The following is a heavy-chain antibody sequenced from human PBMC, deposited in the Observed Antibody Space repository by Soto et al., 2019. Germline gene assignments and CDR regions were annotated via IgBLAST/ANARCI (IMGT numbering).Heavy chain of an antibody. V-gene: IGHV3-7*01. D-gene: IGHD5-18*01. CDR2: IKQDGSEK. J-gene: IGHJ5*02. CDR1: GFTFSSYW. Sequence: EVQLVESGGGLVQPGGSLRLSCAASGFTFSSYWMSWVRQAPGKGLEWVANIKQDGSEKYYVDSVKGRFTISRDNAKNSLYLQMNSLRAEDTAVYYCARDLLDTAMVTGNNWFDPWGQGTLVTVSS. CDR3: ARDLLDTAMVTGNNWFDP.